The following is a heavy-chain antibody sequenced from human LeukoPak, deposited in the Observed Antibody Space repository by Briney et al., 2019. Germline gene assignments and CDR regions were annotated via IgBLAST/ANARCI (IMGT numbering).Heavy chain of an antibody. V-gene: IGHV4-34*01. Sequence: SQTPSLTCGVSGGSLRGFFWSWIRHPPGEGREWIGEIGHSGSTSYNPSLMSRVSISLDTARNQFSLRLNFVTAADTATYYCTRTSPGVPLDFWGPGTQVTVSS. CDR1: GGSLRGFF. D-gene: IGHD7-27*01. CDR2: IGHSGST. J-gene: IGHJ4*02. CDR3: TRTSPGVPLDF.